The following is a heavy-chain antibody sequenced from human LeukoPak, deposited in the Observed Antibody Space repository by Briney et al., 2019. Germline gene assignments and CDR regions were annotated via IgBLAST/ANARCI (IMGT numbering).Heavy chain of an antibody. D-gene: IGHD6-13*01. Sequence: PGGSLRLSCAASGFTFSSYGMHWVRQAPGKGLEWVAFIRYDGSNKYYADSVKGRFTISRDNSKNTLYLQMNSLRAEDTAVYYCAKGTHSSSWHWYDPWGQGTLVTVSS. CDR2: IRYDGSNK. CDR1: GFTFSSYG. CDR3: AKGTHSSSWHWYDP. J-gene: IGHJ5*02. V-gene: IGHV3-30*02.